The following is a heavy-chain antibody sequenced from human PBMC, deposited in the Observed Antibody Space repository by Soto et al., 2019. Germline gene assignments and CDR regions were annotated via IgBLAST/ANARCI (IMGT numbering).Heavy chain of an antibody. V-gene: IGHV1-69*13. D-gene: IGHD5-12*01. Sequence: SVKVSCKAPGGTFSSYAIIWVRQAPGQGLEWMGGIIPIFGTANYAQKFQGRVTITADESTSTAYMELSSLRSEDTAVYYCARGGYSGYSTAPVDYWGQGTLVTVSS. J-gene: IGHJ4*02. CDR2: IIPIFGTA. CDR1: GGTFSSYA. CDR3: ARGGYSGYSTAPVDY.